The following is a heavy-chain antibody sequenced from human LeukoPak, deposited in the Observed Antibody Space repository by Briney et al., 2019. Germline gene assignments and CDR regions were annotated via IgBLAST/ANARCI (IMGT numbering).Heavy chain of an antibody. Sequence: GASVKVSCKASGGTFSSYAISWVRQAPGQGLEWMGRIIPILGIANYAQKFQGRVTITADKSTSTAYMELSSLRSEDTAVYYCARDLRASGSGAYTDYWGQGTLVTVSS. D-gene: IGHD3-10*01. J-gene: IGHJ4*02. CDR1: GGTFSSYA. V-gene: IGHV1-69*04. CDR2: IIPILGIA. CDR3: ARDLRASGSGAYTDY.